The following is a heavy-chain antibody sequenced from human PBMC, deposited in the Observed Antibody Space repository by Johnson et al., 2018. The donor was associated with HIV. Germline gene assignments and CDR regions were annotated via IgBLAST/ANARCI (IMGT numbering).Heavy chain of an antibody. CDR2: IYSGSTI. Sequence: VQLVESGGGLIQPGGSLRLSCAVSGFTVSSDYMSWVRQAPGKGLEWVSVIYSGSTIYYADSVKGRFTISRDNAKNSLYLQMNSLRAEDTAVYYCAKESAFDIWGQGTMVTVSS. V-gene: IGHV3-53*01. J-gene: IGHJ3*02. CDR3: AKESAFDI. CDR1: GFTVSSDY.